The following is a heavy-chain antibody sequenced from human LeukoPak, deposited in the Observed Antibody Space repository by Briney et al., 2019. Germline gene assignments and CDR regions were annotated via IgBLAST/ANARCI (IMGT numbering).Heavy chain of an antibody. V-gene: IGHV3-33*01. CDR2: IWYDGSNE. CDR1: GFTFNSYG. Sequence: PGGSLRLSCAASGFTFNSYGMHWVRQAPGKGLEWVAVIWYDGSNEYYADSVKGRFTISRDNSKYTLYLQMNSLRAEDTAVYYCAGDYGEYYYGMDVWGQGTTVTVSS. J-gene: IGHJ6*02. CDR3: AGDYGEYYYGMDV. D-gene: IGHD4-17*01.